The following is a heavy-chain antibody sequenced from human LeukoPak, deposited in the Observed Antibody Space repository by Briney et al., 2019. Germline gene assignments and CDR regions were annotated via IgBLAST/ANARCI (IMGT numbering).Heavy chain of an antibody. CDR3: ASELLLGGGGFDY. CDR1: GFTFSGYS. V-gene: IGHV3-48*04. J-gene: IGHJ4*02. Sequence: HPGGSLRLSCVASGFTFSGYSMNWVRQAPGKGLEWVSYISSSGSTIYYADSVKGRFTISRDNAKNSLYLQMNSLRAEDTAVYYCASELLLGGGGFDYWGQGTLVTVSS. CDR2: ISSSGSTI. D-gene: IGHD2-15*01.